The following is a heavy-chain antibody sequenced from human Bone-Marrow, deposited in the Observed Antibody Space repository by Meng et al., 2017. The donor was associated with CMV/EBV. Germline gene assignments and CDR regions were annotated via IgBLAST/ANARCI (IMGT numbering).Heavy chain of an antibody. J-gene: IGHJ4*02. CDR3: ARDTSPNMIVVAPTGY. CDR1: EFTVSSNY. CDR2: IFSGGTT. Sequence: GESLKISCAASEFTVSSNYMSWVRQAPGRGLEWVSVIFSGGTTYYADSVEGRFTISRDNSKNTLYLQMNSLRAEDTAVYYCARDTSPNMIVVAPTGYWGQGTLVTVSS. D-gene: IGHD3-22*01. V-gene: IGHV3-66*02.